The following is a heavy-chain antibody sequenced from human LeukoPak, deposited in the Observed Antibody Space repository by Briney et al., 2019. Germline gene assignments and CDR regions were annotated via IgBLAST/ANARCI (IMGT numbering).Heavy chain of an antibody. J-gene: IGHJ4*02. D-gene: IGHD1-20*01. CDR1: GFTFSSYW. Sequence: GGSLRLSCAASGFTFSSYWMSWVRQAPGKGLEWVANIKQDGSEKYYVDSVKGRFTISRDNAKNSLYLQMNSLRAEDTAVYYCATGITGTKRVGYFDYWGQGTLVTVSS. CDR2: IKQDGSEK. CDR3: ATGITGTKRVGYFDY. V-gene: IGHV3-7*01.